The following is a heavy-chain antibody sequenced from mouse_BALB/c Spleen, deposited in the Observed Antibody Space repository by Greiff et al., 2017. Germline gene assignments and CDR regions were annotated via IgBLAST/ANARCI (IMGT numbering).Heavy chain of an antibody. CDR2: ISYSGST. J-gene: IGHJ2*01. Sequence: EVKLQESGPGLVKPSQSLSLTCTVTGYSITSYYAWYWIRQLPGNQLGWMGYISYSGSTSYNPSLKSRISINPDTSENQFFLRLNSVTTEDTATYCCARDYVYYMDYWGQGTTLTVSS. V-gene: IGHV3-2*02. D-gene: IGHD1-1*01. CDR1: GYSITSYYA. CDR3: ARDYVYYMDY.